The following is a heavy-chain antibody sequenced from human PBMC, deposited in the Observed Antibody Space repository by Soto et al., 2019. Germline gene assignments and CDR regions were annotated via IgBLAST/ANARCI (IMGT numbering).Heavy chain of an antibody. CDR1: GFSISSGYY. D-gene: IGHD3-22*01. CDR3: ARENRGTYYYDSSGYYLRGFDP. J-gene: IGHJ5*02. CDR2: LYHSVST. V-gene: IGHV4-38-2*02. Sequence: SETLSLTCAVSGFSISSGYYWGWIRQPPRKGLEWIGSLYHSVSTYYNPSLKSRVTISVDTSKNQFSLKLISVTAADTAVYYCARENRGTYYYDSSGYYLRGFDPWGQGTLVTVSS.